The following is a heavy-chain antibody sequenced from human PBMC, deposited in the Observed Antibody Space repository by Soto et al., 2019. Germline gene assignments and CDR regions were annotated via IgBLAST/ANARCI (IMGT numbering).Heavy chain of an antibody. CDR2: IYYSGST. CDR1: GGSISSYY. V-gene: IGHV4-59*01. CDR3: VRGYDFWSGYGYYYGMDV. J-gene: IGHJ6*02. D-gene: IGHD3-3*01. Sequence: SETLSLTCTVSGGSISSYYWSWIRQPPGKGLEWIGYIYYSGSTNYNPSLKSRVTISVDTSKNQFSLKLSSVTAADTAVYYFVRGYDFWSGYGYYYGMDVWGQGTTVTVSS.